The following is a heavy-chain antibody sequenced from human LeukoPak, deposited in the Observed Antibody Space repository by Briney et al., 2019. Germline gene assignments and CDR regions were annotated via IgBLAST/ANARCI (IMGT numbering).Heavy chain of an antibody. V-gene: IGHV3-23*01. Sequence: GGSLRLSCAASGFTFSDYAMSWVRQAPGEGVEWVSGISGSGSGAYYAGSVKGRFTISRDNSKNTVFLQMNSLRGEDTARYYCTKAGAYSGSYLPDYWGQGTLVTVFS. CDR1: GFTFSDYA. J-gene: IGHJ4*02. D-gene: IGHD1-26*01. CDR3: TKAGAYSGSYLPDY. CDR2: ISGSGSGA.